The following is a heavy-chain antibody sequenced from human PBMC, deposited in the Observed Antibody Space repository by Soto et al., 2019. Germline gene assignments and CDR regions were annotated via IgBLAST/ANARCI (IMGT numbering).Heavy chain of an antibody. CDR3: ARDTGWGYSYGHIDY. J-gene: IGHJ4*02. Sequence: QVQLVESGGGVVQPGRSLRLSCAASGFTFSSYGMHWVRQAPGKGLEWVAVIWYDGSNKYYADSVKVRFTISRDNSKNTLYLQMNSLRAEDTAVYYCARDTGWGYSYGHIDYWGQGTLVTVSS. CDR2: IWYDGSNK. D-gene: IGHD5-18*01. V-gene: IGHV3-33*01. CDR1: GFTFSSYG.